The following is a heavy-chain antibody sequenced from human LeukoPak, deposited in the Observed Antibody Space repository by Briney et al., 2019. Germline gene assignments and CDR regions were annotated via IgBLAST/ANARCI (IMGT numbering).Heavy chain of an antibody. J-gene: IGHJ6*03. D-gene: IGHD3-3*01. CDR2: INSDGSST. V-gene: IGHV3-74*01. Sequence: GGSLRLSCAASGFTFSSYWMHWVRQAPGKGLVWVSCINSDGSSTSYADSVKGRFTISRDNSKNTLYLQMNSLRAEDTAVYYCAKGSKEVLFTRDHYMDVWGKGTTVTISS. CDR1: GFTFSSYW. CDR3: AKGSKEVLFTRDHYMDV.